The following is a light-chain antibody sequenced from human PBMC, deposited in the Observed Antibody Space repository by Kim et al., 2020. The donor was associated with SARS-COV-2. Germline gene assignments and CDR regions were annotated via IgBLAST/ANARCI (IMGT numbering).Light chain of an antibody. CDR1: QSISSY. J-gene: IGKJ4*01. CDR2: AAS. Sequence: DIQMTQSPSSLSASVRDRVTITCRASQSISSYLNWYQQKPGKAPKLLIYAASSLQSGVPSRFSGSGSGTDFTLTISSLQPEDFATYYCQQSYSTPLTFGGGTNVDIK. V-gene: IGKV1-39*01. CDR3: QQSYSTPLT.